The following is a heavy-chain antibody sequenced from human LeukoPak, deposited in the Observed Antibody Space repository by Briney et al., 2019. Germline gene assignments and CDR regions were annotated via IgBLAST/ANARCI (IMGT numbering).Heavy chain of an antibody. CDR2: INPNSGGT. CDR3: ARGLDYGDSNDAFDI. CDR1: GYTFTGYY. Sequence: ASVKVSCKAPGYTFTGYYMHWVRQAPGQGLEWMGWINPNSGGTNYAQKFQGWVTMTRDTSISTAYMELSRLRSDDTAVYYCARGLDYGDSNDAFDIWGQGTMVTVSS. J-gene: IGHJ3*02. V-gene: IGHV1-2*04. D-gene: IGHD4-17*01.